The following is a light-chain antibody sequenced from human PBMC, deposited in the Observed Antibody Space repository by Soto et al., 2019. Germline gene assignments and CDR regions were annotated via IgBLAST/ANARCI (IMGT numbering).Light chain of an antibody. Sequence: EIVLTQAPGTLSLSPGEIATLSWRASQSLSSSYFAWYQHKPGQGPRLLIYGAFTRATGIPDRFSGSGSGTDFTLTISRLEPEDFAVYYCQQHETLITFGQGTRLEIK. J-gene: IGKJ5*01. V-gene: IGKV3-20*01. CDR3: QQHETLIT. CDR2: GAF. CDR1: QSLSSSY.